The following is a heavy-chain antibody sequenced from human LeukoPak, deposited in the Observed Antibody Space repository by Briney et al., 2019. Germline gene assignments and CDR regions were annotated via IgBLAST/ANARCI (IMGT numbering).Heavy chain of an antibody. CDR1: GSSFTSYW. CDR3: ARQFYSGWYEHDAFDI. V-gene: IGHV5-51*01. D-gene: IGHD6-19*01. Sequence: GASLKISCKGSGSSFTSYWIGWVRPMPGKGLEWMGIIYPGDSDTRYSPSFQGQVTISADKSISTAYLQWSSLKASDTAMYYCARQFYSGWYEHDAFDIWGQGTMVTVSS. J-gene: IGHJ3*02. CDR2: IYPGDSDT.